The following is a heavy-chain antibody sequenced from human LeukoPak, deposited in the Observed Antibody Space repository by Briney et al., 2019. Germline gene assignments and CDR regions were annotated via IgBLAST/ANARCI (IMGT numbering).Heavy chain of an antibody. V-gene: IGHV4-39*01. CDR2: IYYSGST. Sequence: SETLSLTCTVSGGSISSSSYYWGWIRQPPGKGLEWIGSIYYSGSTYYNPSLKSRVTISVDTSKNQFSLKLSSVTAADTAVYYCARHWVGGTTPDDAFDIWGQGTMVTVSS. D-gene: IGHD1-7*01. CDR3: ARHWVGGTTPDDAFDI. J-gene: IGHJ3*02. CDR1: GGSISSSSYY.